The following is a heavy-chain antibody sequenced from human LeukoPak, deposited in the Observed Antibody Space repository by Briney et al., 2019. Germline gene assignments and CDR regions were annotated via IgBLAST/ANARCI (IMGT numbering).Heavy chain of an antibody. Sequence: ASVKVSCKASGYTFTSYYMHWVRQAPGQGLECMGIINPSGGSTSYAQKFQGRVTMTRDTSISTAYMELSRLRSDDTAVYYCARGITMVREIDYWGQGTLVTVSS. J-gene: IGHJ4*02. D-gene: IGHD3-10*01. V-gene: IGHV1-46*01. CDR3: ARGITMVREIDY. CDR1: GYTFTSYY. CDR2: INPSGGST.